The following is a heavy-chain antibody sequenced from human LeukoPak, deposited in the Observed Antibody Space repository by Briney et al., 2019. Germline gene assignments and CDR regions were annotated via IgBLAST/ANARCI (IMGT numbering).Heavy chain of an antibody. J-gene: IGHJ4*02. Sequence: GGSLRLSCAASGFTFSSYAMSWVRQAPGKGLEWVSAISGSGGSTYYADSVKGRFTISRDNSKNTLYLQMNSLRAEDTAVYYCAKGDSYDILTGYYTCYFDYWGQGTLVTVSS. CDR3: AKGDSYDILTGYYTCYFDY. CDR2: ISGSGGST. CDR1: GFTFSSYA. V-gene: IGHV3-23*01. D-gene: IGHD3-9*01.